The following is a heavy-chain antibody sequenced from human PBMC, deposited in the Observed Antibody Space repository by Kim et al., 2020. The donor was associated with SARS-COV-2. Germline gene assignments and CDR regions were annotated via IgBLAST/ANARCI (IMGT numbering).Heavy chain of an antibody. Sequence: ASVKVSCKASGYTFTGYYMHWVRQAPGQGLEWMGWINPNSGGTNYAQKFQGRVTMTRDTSISTAYMELSRLRSDDTAVYYCARDQGLAGRGYDAFDIWGQGTMVTVSS. CDR1: GYTFTGYY. CDR2: INPNSGGT. CDR3: ARDQGLAGRGYDAFDI. D-gene: IGHD6-19*01. J-gene: IGHJ3*02. V-gene: IGHV1-2*02.